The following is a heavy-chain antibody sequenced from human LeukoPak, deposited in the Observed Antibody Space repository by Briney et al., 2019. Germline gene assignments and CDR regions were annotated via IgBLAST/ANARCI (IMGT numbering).Heavy chain of an antibody. D-gene: IGHD6-13*01. CDR3: ARVGSSSWYNYYYYYMDV. J-gene: IGHJ6*03. CDR2: IYTSGST. Sequence: SETLSLTCTVSGGSISSGSYYWSWIRQPAGKGLEWIGRIYTSGSTNYNPSLKSRVTISVDTSKNQFSLKLSSVTAADMAVYYCARVGSSSWYNYYYYYMDVWGKGTTVTVSS. V-gene: IGHV4-61*02. CDR1: GGSISSGSYY.